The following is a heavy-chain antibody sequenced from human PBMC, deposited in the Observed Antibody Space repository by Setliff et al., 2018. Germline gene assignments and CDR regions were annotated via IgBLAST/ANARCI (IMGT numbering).Heavy chain of an antibody. J-gene: IGHJ6*03. CDR3: ARDSVTMVRGVIRSYYYYYMDV. D-gene: IGHD3-10*01. V-gene: IGHV3-21*04. CDR1: GFTFSNYS. CDR2: IISNVIYI. Sequence: GGSLRLSCAASGFTFSNYSMNWVRQAPGKGLEWVSSIISNVIYIYNADSVKGRYTISRDNAKNSLYLQMNILRPEYTAVYYCARDSVTMVRGVIRSYYYYYMDVWGQGTTVTVSS.